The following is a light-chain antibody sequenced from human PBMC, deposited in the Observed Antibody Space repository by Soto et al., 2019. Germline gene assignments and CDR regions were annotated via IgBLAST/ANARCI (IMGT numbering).Light chain of an antibody. V-gene: IGKV1-5*01. J-gene: IGKJ1*01. Sequence: DIQMTQSPSTLSASVGGRVTITCRASQSISSWLAWYQQKPGKAPKLLIYDASSLESGVPSRFSGSGPGTEFTLTISSLQPDDFATYYCQHYNSYSEAFGQGTKVDIK. CDR3: QHYNSYSEA. CDR1: QSISSW. CDR2: DAS.